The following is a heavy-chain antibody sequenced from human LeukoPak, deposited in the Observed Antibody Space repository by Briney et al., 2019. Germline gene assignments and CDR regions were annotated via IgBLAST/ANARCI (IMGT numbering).Heavy chain of an antibody. CDR3: AKDGAWLRFDD. V-gene: IGHV3-23*01. CDR1: GFSFTNAW. J-gene: IGHJ4*02. Sequence: GGSLRLSCAASGFSFTNAWMSWVRQAPGKGLEWVSGISPGGGPTYYADSVKGRFTISRDDSKSTLYLQMNNLRAEDTAVYYCAKDGAWLRFDDWGQGILVTVSS. CDR2: ISPGGGPT. D-gene: IGHD5-12*01.